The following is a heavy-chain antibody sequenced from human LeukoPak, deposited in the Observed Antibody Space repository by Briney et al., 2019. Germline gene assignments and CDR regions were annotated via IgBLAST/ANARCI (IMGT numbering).Heavy chain of an antibody. CDR1: GYTFTSYD. Sequence: GASVKVSCKASGYTFTSYDINWVRQATGQGLEWMGWMNPNSGNTGYAQKFQGRVTMTRNTSISTAYMELSGLRSEDTAVYYCARRTGWFGELYHYYYMDVWGKGTTVTVSS. CDR3: ARRTGWFGELYHYYYMDV. V-gene: IGHV1-8*01. CDR2: MNPNSGNT. J-gene: IGHJ6*03. D-gene: IGHD3-10*01.